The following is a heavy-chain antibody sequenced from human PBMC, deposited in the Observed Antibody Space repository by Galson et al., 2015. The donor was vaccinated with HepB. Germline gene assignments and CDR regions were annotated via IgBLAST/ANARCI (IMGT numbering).Heavy chain of an antibody. CDR3: ARDRYSSSWYGVGATERFDY. CDR2: ISADRGNT. J-gene: IGHJ4*02. Sequence: SVKVSCEASGYTFTSSAISWVRQAPGQGPEWMGWISADRGNTNYAEKLQGRVTMSTDTSTSTAYMELRSLRSDDTAVYYCARDRYSSSWYGVGATERFDYWGQGTLVTVSS. V-gene: IGHV1-18*01. CDR1: GYTFTSSA. D-gene: IGHD6-13*01.